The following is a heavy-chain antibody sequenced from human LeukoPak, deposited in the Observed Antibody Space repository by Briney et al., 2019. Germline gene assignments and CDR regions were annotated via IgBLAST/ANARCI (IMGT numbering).Heavy chain of an antibody. CDR3: AREDTAMVTPDY. Sequence: SQTLSLTCTVSGGSISSGGYYWSWIRQHPGKGLEWIGYIYYSGSTYYNPSLKSRVTISVDTSKNQFSLELSSVTAADTAVYYCAREDTAMVTPDYWGQGTLVTVSS. CDR2: IYYSGST. D-gene: IGHD5-18*01. CDR1: GGSISSGGYY. V-gene: IGHV4-31*03. J-gene: IGHJ4*02.